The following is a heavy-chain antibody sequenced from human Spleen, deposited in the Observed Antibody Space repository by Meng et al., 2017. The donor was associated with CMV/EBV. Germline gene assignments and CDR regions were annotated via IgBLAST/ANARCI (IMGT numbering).Heavy chain of an antibody. Sequence: QVELEESGPGLVKTSQSLSLTCTVSGGSISSGDYYWSWIRQPPGKGLEWIGYIYNSGSTYYNPSLKSRVTISVDTSKNQFSLKLRFVTAADTAVYYCATDLTGIRDYWGQGAVVTVSS. J-gene: IGHJ4*02. D-gene: IGHD2-8*02. CDR1: GGSISSGDYY. CDR2: IYNSGST. V-gene: IGHV4-30-4*01. CDR3: ATDLTGIRDY.